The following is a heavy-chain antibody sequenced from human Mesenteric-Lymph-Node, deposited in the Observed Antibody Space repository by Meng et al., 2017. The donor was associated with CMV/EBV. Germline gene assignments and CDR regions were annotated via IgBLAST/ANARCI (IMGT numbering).Heavy chain of an antibody. CDR1: GFTFSNYN. CDR3: ARHDSSSSFDWIDP. CDR2: ISSSSSTI. J-gene: IGHJ5*02. Sequence: GESLKISCAASGFTFSNYNMNWVRQAPGKGLQWVSFISSSSSTIYYADSVKGRFTISRDNAKTSLYLQMNSLRAEDTAVYYCARHDSSSSFDWIDPWGQGTQVTVSS. D-gene: IGHD3-22*01. V-gene: IGHV3-48*04.